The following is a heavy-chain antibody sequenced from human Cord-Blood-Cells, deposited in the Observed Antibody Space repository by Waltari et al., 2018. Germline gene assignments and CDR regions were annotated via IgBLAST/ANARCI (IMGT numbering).Heavy chain of an antibody. CDR3: ARRGDGDYRYYFDY. V-gene: IGHV4-34*01. Sequence: QVQLQQWGAGLLKPSETLSLTCAVYGGSFSGYYWSWIRQPPGKGLEWSGEINHSGSTNYNPSLKSRVTISVDTSKNQFSLKLSSVTAADTAVYYCARRGDGDYRYYFDYWGQGTLVTVSS. D-gene: IGHD4-17*01. J-gene: IGHJ4*02. CDR2: INHSGST. CDR1: GGSFSGYY.